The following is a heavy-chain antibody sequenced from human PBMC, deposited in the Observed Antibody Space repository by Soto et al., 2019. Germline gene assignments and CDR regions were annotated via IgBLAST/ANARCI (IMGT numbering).Heavy chain of an antibody. J-gene: IGHJ4*02. D-gene: IGHD6-19*01. CDR3: TTEVAVAGTRRPDY. Sequence: EVQLVESGGGLVKPGGSLRLSCAASGFTFSNAWMNWVRQAPGKGLEWVGRIKSKTDGGTTDYAAPVKGRFTISRDDSKNTLYLQMNSRKTEDTAVYYCTTEVAVAGTRRPDYWGQGTLVTVSS. V-gene: IGHV3-15*07. CDR2: IKSKTDGGTT. CDR1: GFTFSNAW.